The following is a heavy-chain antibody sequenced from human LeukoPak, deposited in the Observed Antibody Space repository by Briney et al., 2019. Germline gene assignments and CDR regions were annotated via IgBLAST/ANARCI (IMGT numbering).Heavy chain of an antibody. CDR3: ASRVGGGKVDV. J-gene: IGHJ6*02. CDR2: IYSGGTT. D-gene: IGHD1-26*01. V-gene: IGHV3-66*01. CDR1: GFTVSSNY. Sequence: GGSLRLSCAASGFTVSSNYTRWVRQAPGKGLEWVSVIYSGGTTYYADSVKGRFTISRDNSKNTLCLQMNSLRAEDTAVYYCASRVGGGKVDVWGQGTTVTISS.